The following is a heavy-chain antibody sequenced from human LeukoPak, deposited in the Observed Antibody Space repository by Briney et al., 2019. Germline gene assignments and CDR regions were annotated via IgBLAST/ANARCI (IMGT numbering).Heavy chain of an antibody. V-gene: IGHV4-34*01. CDR1: GGSFSGYY. Sequence: PSETLSLTCAVYGGSFSGYYWSWIRQPPGKGLEWIGEINHSGSTNYNPSLKSRVTISVDTSKNQFSLKLSSVTAADTAVYYCARQSVRGYYQNELDYWGQGTLVTVSS. CDR2: INHSGST. D-gene: IGHD3-22*01. CDR3: ARQSVRGYYQNELDY. J-gene: IGHJ4*02.